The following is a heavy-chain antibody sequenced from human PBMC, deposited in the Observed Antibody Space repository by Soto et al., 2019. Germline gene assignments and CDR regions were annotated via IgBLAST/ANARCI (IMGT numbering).Heavy chain of an antibody. V-gene: IGHV4-39*01. Sequence: QLQLQESGPGLVKPSETLSLTCTVSGGSISSSSYYWGWIRQPPGKGLEWIGSIYYSGSTYYNPSLKSRVTISVDTSKNQFSLKLSSVTAADTAVYYCARVFGVVTSAGYNWFDPWGQGTLVTVSS. CDR1: GGSISSSSYY. D-gene: IGHD3-3*01. J-gene: IGHJ5*02. CDR3: ARVFGVVTSAGYNWFDP. CDR2: IYYSGST.